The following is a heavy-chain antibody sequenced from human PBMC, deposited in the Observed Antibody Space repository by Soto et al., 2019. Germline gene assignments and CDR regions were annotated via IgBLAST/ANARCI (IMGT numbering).Heavy chain of an antibody. Sequence: ASVKVSCKASGYTFTSYDINWVRQATGQGLEWMGWMNPNSGNTGYAQKFQGRVTMTSNTSISTAYMELSSLRSEDTAVYYCARDGSPGSSGYYYDPAFDIWGQGTMVTVSS. CDR3: ARDGSPGSSGYYYDPAFDI. CDR2: MNPNSGNT. CDR1: GYTFTSYD. D-gene: IGHD3-22*01. V-gene: IGHV1-8*01. J-gene: IGHJ3*02.